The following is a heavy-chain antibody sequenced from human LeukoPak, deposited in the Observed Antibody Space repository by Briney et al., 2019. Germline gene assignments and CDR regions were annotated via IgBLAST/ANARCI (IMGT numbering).Heavy chain of an antibody. V-gene: IGHV3-23*01. J-gene: IGHJ4*02. CDR3: AKLDYYDTH. Sequence: PGGSLRLSCAASGFTLSSYAMSWVRQAPGQGLEWVSSITGSSASAYYADSVKGRFTISRDNSKNTLYLQMNSLRAEDTAVYFCAKLDYYDTHWGQGTLVTVSS. D-gene: IGHD3-22*01. CDR1: GFTLSSYA. CDR2: ITGSSASA.